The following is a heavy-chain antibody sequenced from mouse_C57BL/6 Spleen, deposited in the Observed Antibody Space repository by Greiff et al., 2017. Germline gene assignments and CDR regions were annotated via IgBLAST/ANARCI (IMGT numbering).Heavy chain of an antibody. CDR2: IYPGDGDT. V-gene: IGHV1-82*01. CDR3: ARYDGYYFAY. J-gene: IGHJ3*01. CDR1: GYAFSSSW. D-gene: IGHD2-3*01. Sequence: VKLQESGPELVKPGASVKISCKASGYAFSSSWMNWVKQRPGKGLEWIGRIYPGDGDTNYNGKFKGKATLTADKSSSTAYMQLSSLTSEDSAVYFCARYDGYYFAYWGQGTLVTVSA.